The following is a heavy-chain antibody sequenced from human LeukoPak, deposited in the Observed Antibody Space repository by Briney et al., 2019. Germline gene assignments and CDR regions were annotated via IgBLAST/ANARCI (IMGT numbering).Heavy chain of an antibody. CDR2: ISSSSSTI. CDR3: ARDLVFRGSFPYYLDY. Sequence: PGGSLRLSCAASGFTFSSYSMNWVRQAPGKGLEWVSYISSSSSTIYYADSVKGRFTISRDNSKNTLYLQMNSLRAEDTAVYYCARDLVFRGSFPYYLDYWGQGTLVTVSS. D-gene: IGHD1-26*01. CDR1: GFTFSSYS. J-gene: IGHJ4*02. V-gene: IGHV3-48*01.